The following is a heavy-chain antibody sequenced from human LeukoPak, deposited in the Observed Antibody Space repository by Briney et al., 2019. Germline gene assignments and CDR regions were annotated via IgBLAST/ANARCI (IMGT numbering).Heavy chain of an antibody. D-gene: IGHD6-6*01. CDR3: ARATLKYSSSPLDY. J-gene: IGHJ4*02. CDR2: TYYKSKWYN. CDR1: GDSVSSNSAA. Sequence: SQTLSLTCAISGDSVSSNSAAWNWIRQSPSRGLEWLGRTYYKSKWYNDYAVSVKSRITTNPDTSKNQFSLQLNSVTPEDTAVYYCARATLKYSSSPLDYWGQGTLVTVSS. V-gene: IGHV6-1*01.